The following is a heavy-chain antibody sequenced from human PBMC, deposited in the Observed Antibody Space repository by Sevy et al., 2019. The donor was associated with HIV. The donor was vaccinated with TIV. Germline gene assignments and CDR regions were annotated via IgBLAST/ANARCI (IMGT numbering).Heavy chain of an antibody. V-gene: IGHV3-48*03. CDR2: IISSGSSK. CDR3: ARGPHHYYDSSAFFDY. CDR1: GFTFSSYE. Sequence: GGSLRLSCTASGFTFSSYEMNWVRQAPGKGLEWVSNIISSGSSKYYADSVKGRFTISRDNAKNSLFLQMNSLRAEDTAVYYCARGPHHYYDSSAFFDYWGQGTPVTVSS. J-gene: IGHJ4*02. D-gene: IGHD3-22*01.